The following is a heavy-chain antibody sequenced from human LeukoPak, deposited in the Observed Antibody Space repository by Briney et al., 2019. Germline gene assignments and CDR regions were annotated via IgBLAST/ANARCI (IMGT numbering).Heavy chain of an antibody. Sequence: GGSLRLSCAASGFSFSIHWMHWVRQAPGKGLVWVSRISGDGSITTYADSVKGRFTISRDNAKNTLYLQMNSLRAEDTAVYYRAKIVTTRWGQGTLVTVSS. CDR2: ISGDGSIT. D-gene: IGHD2/OR15-2a*01. J-gene: IGHJ4*02. CDR3: AKIVTTR. CDR1: GFSFSIHW. V-gene: IGHV3-74*03.